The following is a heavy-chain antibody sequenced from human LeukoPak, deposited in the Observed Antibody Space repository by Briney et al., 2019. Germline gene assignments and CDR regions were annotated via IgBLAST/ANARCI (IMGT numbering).Heavy chain of an antibody. J-gene: IGHJ4*02. CDR3: ARPSSSSWYPIYYFDY. V-gene: IGHV5-51*01. Sequence: GESLKISCKGSGYSFTNYWIGWVRQMPGKRLEWMGIIYPGDSDTRYSPSFQGQVTISADKSISTAYLQWSSLKASDTAMYYCARPSSSSWYPIYYFDYWGPGTLVTVSS. CDR1: GYSFTNYW. CDR2: IYPGDSDT. D-gene: IGHD6-13*01.